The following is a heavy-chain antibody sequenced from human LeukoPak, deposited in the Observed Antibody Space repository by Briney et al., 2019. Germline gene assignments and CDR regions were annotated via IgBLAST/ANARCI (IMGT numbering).Heavy chain of an antibody. CDR3: ATAPSVFDY. V-gene: IGHV3-66*01. D-gene: IGHD4-17*01. Sequence: GGSLRLSCAASGFTFSSYAMSWVRQAPGKGLEWVSIIYSGGDTYYADSVKGRFAISRDNSKNTLDLQMNRLRADDTAVYYCATAPSVFDYWGQGTLVTVSS. CDR1: GFTFSSYA. J-gene: IGHJ4*02. CDR2: IYSGGDT.